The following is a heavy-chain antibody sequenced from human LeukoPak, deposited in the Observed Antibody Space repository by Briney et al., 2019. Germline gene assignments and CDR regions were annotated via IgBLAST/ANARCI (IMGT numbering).Heavy chain of an antibody. D-gene: IGHD3-22*01. CDR2: INHSGST. CDR1: GGSFSGYY. J-gene: IGHJ4*02. Sequence: SETLSLTCAVYGGSFSGYYWSWIRQPPGKGLEWIGEINHSGSTNYNPSLKSRVTISVDTSKNQFSLKLSSVTAADTAVYYCARGLFRTYNYYYDSSGYRTRYFDYWGQGTLVTVSS. CDR3: ARGLFRTYNYYYDSSGYRTRYFDY. V-gene: IGHV4-34*01.